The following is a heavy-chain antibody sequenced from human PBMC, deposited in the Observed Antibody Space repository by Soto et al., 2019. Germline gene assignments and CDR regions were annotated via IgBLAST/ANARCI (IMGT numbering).Heavy chain of an antibody. CDR3: ARRARPDFYYMDV. CDR1: GFTLSGYA. D-gene: IGHD6-6*01. CDR2: ISSNGVGT. J-gene: IGHJ6*03. V-gene: IGHV3-64*01. Sequence: QLAESGGGLAQPGGSLRLSCAASGFTLSGYAMDWVRQAPGKGLEYVSGISSNGVGTYYANSVQGRFTISRDNSKNTVYLQMDSLRPEDMAVYYCARRARPDFYYMDVWGKGTTVTVSS.